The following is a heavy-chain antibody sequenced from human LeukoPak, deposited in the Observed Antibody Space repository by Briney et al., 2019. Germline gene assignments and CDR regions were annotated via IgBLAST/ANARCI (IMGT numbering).Heavy chain of an antibody. CDR2: INPNSGGT. V-gene: IGHV1-2*02. D-gene: IGHD1-26*01. CDR3: ATPSALVGATSGGRAFDI. Sequence: ASVKVSCKASGYTFTGYYMHWVRQAPGQGLEWMGWINPNSGGTNYAQKFQGRVTMTRDTSISTAYMELSRLRSDGTAVYYCATPSALVGATSGGRAFDIWGQGTMVTVSS. CDR1: GYTFTGYY. J-gene: IGHJ3*02.